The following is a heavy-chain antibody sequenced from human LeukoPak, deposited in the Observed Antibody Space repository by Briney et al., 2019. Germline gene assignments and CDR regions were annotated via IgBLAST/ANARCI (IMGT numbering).Heavy chain of an antibody. D-gene: IGHD4-17*01. J-gene: IGHJ6*03. CDR1: GFTLMTYN. CDR3: ARDRNGGDYVGSSSYYMAV. Sequence: GGSLRLSCAAPGFTLMTYNMNWVRQAPGKGLEWVSSISSSGSYIYYADSVKGRFTISRDNAKNTLYMQMNSIKAEDTAVYYCARDRNGGDYVGSSSYYMAVWGKGNPVIVSS. V-gene: IGHV3-21*01. CDR2: ISSSGSYI.